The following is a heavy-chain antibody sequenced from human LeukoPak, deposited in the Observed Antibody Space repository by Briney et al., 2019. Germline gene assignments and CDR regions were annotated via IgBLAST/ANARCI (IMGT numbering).Heavy chain of an antibody. CDR3: ARDIYSYGPGIGY. J-gene: IGHJ4*02. D-gene: IGHD5-18*01. Sequence: ASVKVSCKASGYTFTGYYIHWVRQAPGQGLEWMGWINPNSGGTNYAQKFQGRVTMTRDTSISTAYMELTRLTSDDTAVYYCARDIYSYGPGIGYWGQGTLVTVSS. CDR2: INPNSGGT. CDR1: GYTFTGYY. V-gene: IGHV1-2*02.